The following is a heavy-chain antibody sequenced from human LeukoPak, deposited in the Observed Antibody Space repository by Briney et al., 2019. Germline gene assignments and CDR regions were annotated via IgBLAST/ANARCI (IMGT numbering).Heavy chain of an antibody. V-gene: IGHV1-18*01. CDR1: GYTFSSNG. J-gene: IGHJ5*02. D-gene: IGHD3-10*01. CDR2: ISAYNGNT. Sequence: ASAKVSCKASGYTFSSNGISWVRQALRQGREWMGWISAYNGNTNYAQTLQGRVTMTTDTSTSTTYMELRSLRSNDTAVYDCAMYYGSGSPPWFDPWGQGNLVTVSS. CDR3: AMYYGSGSPPWFDP.